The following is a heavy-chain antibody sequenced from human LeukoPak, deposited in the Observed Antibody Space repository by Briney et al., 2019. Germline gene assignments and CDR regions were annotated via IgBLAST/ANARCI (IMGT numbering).Heavy chain of an antibody. CDR2: ISSSSSAI. CDR3: ARDYYNSSDYFRNGNY. CDR1: GFTFSSYS. V-gene: IGHV3-48*04. D-gene: IGHD3-22*01. J-gene: IGHJ4*02. Sequence: PGGSLRLSCAASGFTFSSYSMNWVRQAPGKGLEWVSYISSSSSAIYYADSVKGRFTISRDNAKNSLYLQMNSLRAEDTAVYFCARDYYNSSDYFRNGNYWGQGTLVTVSS.